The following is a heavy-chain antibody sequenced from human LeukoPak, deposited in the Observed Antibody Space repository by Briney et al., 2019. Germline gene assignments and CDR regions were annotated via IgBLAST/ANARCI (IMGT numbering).Heavy chain of an antibody. J-gene: IGHJ4*02. CDR1: GFTLSSNY. CDR3: ARDGRPYDY. Sequence: PGGSLRLSCAASGFTLSSNYMSWVRQAPGKGLEWVSVIYSGGSTYYADSVKGRFTISRDNSKNTLYLQMNSLRAEDTAVYYCARDGRPYDYWGQGTLVAVSS. V-gene: IGHV3-53*01. CDR2: IYSGGST.